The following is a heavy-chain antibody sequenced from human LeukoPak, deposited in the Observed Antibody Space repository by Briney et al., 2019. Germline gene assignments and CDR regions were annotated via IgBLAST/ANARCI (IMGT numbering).Heavy chain of an antibody. CDR2: IYYTGST. CDR3: ARGLNRNDYGDYGY. V-gene: IGHV4-59*01. CDR1: GGSLSSYY. J-gene: IGHJ4*02. D-gene: IGHD4-17*01. Sequence: PSETLSLTCTVSGGSLSSYYWTWIRQPPGKGLEWIGYIYYTGSTSYNPSLKSRVTISVQTSKNRFSLKLSSVTAADTAVYYCARGLNRNDYGDYGYWGQGTLVTVSS.